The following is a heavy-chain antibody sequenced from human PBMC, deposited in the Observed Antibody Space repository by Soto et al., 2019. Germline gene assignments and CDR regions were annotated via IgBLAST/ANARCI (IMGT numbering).Heavy chain of an antibody. CDR3: ARESALDY. Sequence: ASVKVSCKASGYIFTSHYIHWVRQAPGQGLEWMGIINPNSGGTSYAQKFQGRVTMTRDTSISTVYMELSSLRSEDTAVYYCARESALDYWGQGTLVTVSS. CDR1: GYIFTSHY. CDR2: INPNSGGT. V-gene: IGHV1-46*01. J-gene: IGHJ4*02.